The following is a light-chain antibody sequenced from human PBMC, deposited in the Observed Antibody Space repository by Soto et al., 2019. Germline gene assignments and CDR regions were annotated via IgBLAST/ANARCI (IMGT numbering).Light chain of an antibody. Sequence: QSVLTRPASVSGSPGQSITISCTGTSSDVGGYNHVSWYQQHPGKAPKLIIFEVRNRPSGVSDRFSASKSGNTASLTISGLQTEDEAVYYCSSYASSSSYAFGTGTKVTVL. CDR2: EVR. CDR1: SSDVGGYNH. V-gene: IGLV2-14*01. CDR3: SSYASSSSYA. J-gene: IGLJ1*01.